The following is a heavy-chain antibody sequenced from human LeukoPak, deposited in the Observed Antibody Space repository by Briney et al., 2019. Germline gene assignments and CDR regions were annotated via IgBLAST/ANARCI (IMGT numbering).Heavy chain of an antibody. J-gene: IGHJ3*02. D-gene: IGHD3-9*01. V-gene: IGHV4-31*03. CDR3: ARQRMRYSPFDAFDI. CDR2: IYYRGST. Sequence: QVQLQESGPGLVKPSQTLSLTCTVSGGSISDAGYYWSWLRQRPGKALESIVYIYYRGSTYYNPSLKSRVTISVDTSKNQFSLKLSSVTAADTAVYYCARQRMRYSPFDAFDIWGQGTMVTVSS. CDR1: GGSISDAGYY.